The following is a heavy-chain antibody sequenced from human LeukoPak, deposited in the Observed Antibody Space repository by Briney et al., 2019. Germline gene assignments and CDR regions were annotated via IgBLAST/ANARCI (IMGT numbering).Heavy chain of an antibody. CDR2: ISGSGGST. Sequence: GGSLRLSCAASGFTFSSYAMSWVRQAPGKGLEGVSAISGSGGSTYYADSVKGRFTISRDNSKNTLYLQMNSLRAEDTAVYYCAKGTVTSLYYYYGMDVWGQGTTVTVSS. J-gene: IGHJ6*02. CDR3: AKGTVTSLYYYYGMDV. V-gene: IGHV3-23*01. D-gene: IGHD4-17*01. CDR1: GFTFSSYA.